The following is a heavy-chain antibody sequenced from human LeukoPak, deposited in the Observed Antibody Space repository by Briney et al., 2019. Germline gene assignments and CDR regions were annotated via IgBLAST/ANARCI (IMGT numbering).Heavy chain of an antibody. D-gene: IGHD7-27*01. J-gene: IGHJ4*02. CDR1: GGSIGRCY. V-gene: IGHV4-59*01. CDR2: IYYSGST. Sequence: SETLSLTCTVSGGSIGRCYWTWIRQPPGKGLEWIGYIYYSGSTNYNPSLKSRVTISVDTSKNQFSLKLTSVTAADTAVYYCASRKLGNDYWGQGTLVTVSS. CDR3: ASRKLGNDY.